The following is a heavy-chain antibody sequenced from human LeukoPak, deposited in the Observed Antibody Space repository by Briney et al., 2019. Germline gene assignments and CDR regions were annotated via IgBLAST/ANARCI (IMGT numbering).Heavy chain of an antibody. CDR3: VKDNPLDY. V-gene: IGHV3-30*02. D-gene: IGHD1-14*01. Sequence: PGGSLRLSCAASGFTFSSYAMLWVRQAPGKGLEWVAFIRYDGNNKLYADSMKGRFTISRDNSKNTLYLHINSLRAEDTAVYYCVKDNPLDYWGQGTLVIVSS. J-gene: IGHJ4*02. CDR2: IRYDGNNK. CDR1: GFTFSSYA.